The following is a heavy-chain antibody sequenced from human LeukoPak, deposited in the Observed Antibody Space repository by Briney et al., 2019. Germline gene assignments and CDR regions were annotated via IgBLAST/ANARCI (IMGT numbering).Heavy chain of an antibody. CDR3: ARHVGGSDWYIDY. V-gene: IGHV4-59*08. Sequence: PSETLSLTCTVSGGSISSYYWSWIRQPREKGLEWIGYSGSTNYNPSLKSRVTISIDTSKNQFSLKLSSVTAAGTAVYYCARHVGGSDWYIDYWGQGTLVTVSS. CDR2: SGST. D-gene: IGHD6-19*01. J-gene: IGHJ4*02. CDR1: GGSISSYY.